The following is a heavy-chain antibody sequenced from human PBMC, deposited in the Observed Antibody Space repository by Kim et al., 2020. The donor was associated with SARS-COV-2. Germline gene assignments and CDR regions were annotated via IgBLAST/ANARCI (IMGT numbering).Heavy chain of an antibody. CDR2: IIPIFGTA. Sequence: SVKVSCKASGGTFSIYVINWVRQVPGQGLEWMGGIIPIFGTANYAQKFHDRVTITADESTSTAYMEVSSVRSDDTAVYYCARRETKWDAFDIWGQGTMVTVSS. J-gene: IGHJ3*02. CDR3: ARRETKWDAFDI. V-gene: IGHV1-69*13. CDR1: GGTFSIYV. D-gene: IGHD1-7*01.